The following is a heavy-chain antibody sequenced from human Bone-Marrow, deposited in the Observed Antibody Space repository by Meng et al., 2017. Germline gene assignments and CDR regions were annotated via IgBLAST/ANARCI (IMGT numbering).Heavy chain of an antibody. V-gene: IGHV3-30*04. Sequence: GESLKISCAASGFTFSSYAMHWVRQAPGKGLEWVAVISYDGSNKYYADPVKGRFTISRDNSKNTLYLQMNSLRAEDTAVYYCARGLGYCSSTSCYEYRDYWGQGTLVTVSS. CDR3: ARGLGYCSSTSCYEYRDY. J-gene: IGHJ4*02. CDR2: ISYDGSNK. CDR1: GFTFSSYA. D-gene: IGHD2-2*01.